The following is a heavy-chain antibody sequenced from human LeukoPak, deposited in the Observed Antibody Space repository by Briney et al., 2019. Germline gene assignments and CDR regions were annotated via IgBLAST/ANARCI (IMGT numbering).Heavy chain of an antibody. Sequence: GASLKVSCKASGYTFTSYYIHWVRQAPGQGLEYMGRVRPDGSTAHAEKFQGRVTMTRDTSTSAVFMELSSLISDDMAVYYCMREGPGTYYFDFWGQGTLVTVSS. CDR1: GYTFTSYY. CDR3: MREGPGTYYFDF. V-gene: IGHV1-46*01. J-gene: IGHJ4*02. CDR2: VRPDGST.